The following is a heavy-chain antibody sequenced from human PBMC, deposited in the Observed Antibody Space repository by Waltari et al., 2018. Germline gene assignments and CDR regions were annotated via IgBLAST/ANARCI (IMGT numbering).Heavy chain of an antibody. D-gene: IGHD4-17*01. CDR3: ARQEYTVTPLNWFDP. CDR2: IKTSGSA. J-gene: IGHJ5*02. CDR1: GASISSGDYF. V-gene: IGHV4-61*02. Sequence: QVQLQESGPGLVKPSQTLSLTCTVSGASISSGDYFWTWIRQPAGKGLELIGRIKTSGSANYNPSLKSRVTISVDTSKNQLSLSLSSVTAADTAVYYCARQEYTVTPLNWFDPWGQGTLVTVSS.